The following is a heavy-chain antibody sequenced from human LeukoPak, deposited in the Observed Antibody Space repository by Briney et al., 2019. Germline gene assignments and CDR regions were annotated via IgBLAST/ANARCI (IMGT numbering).Heavy chain of an antibody. V-gene: IGHV1-69*06. Sequence: ASVKVSCKASGYTFTSYAMNWVRQAPGQGLEWMGGIIHIFGTANYAQKFQGRVTITADKSTSTAYMELSSLRSEDTAVYYCARTYYDYVGGSYRPTNFDYWGQGTLVTVSS. CDR3: ARTYYDYVGGSYRPTNFDY. D-gene: IGHD3-16*02. CDR2: IIHIFGTA. CDR1: GYTFTSYA. J-gene: IGHJ4*02.